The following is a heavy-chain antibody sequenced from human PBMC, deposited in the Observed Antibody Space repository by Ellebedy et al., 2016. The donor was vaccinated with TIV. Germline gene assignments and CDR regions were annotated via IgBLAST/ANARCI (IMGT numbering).Heavy chain of an antibody. Sequence: ASVKVSCXTSGYTFTGYYLQWVRQAPGQGLQWMGWINPNNGATSYAQEFQGRVTMTRDTSISTAYMELSRLRSDDTAVYFCAREGVHYGMDVWGQGTTVTVSS. V-gene: IGHV1-2*02. CDR2: INPNNGAT. CDR3: AREGVHYGMDV. CDR1: GYTFTGYY. D-gene: IGHD4/OR15-4a*01. J-gene: IGHJ6*02.